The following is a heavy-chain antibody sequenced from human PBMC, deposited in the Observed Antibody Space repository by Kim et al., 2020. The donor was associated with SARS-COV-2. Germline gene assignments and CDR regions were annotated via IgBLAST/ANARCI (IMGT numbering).Heavy chain of an antibody. CDR2: LSSSSRAI. D-gene: IGHD3-10*01. V-gene: IGHV3-48*04. Sequence: GGSLRLSCVGSGFKFNTYTMHWVRQAPGKELEWVSCLSSSSRAISYADSVKGRFTISRDNAKNPVDLQMNSLRAEDKATDNCVRADMVRGRVDVWGQGT. J-gene: IGHJ4*02. CDR1: GFKFNTYT. CDR3: VRADMVRGRVDV.